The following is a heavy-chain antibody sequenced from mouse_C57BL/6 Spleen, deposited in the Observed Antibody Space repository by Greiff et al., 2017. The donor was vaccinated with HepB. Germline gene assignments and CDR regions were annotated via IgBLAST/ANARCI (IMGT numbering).Heavy chain of an antibody. CDR3: ARGGMDY. J-gene: IGHJ4*01. CDR1: GYAFTNYL. CDR2: INPGSGGT. V-gene: IGHV1-54*01. Sequence: VQLQQSGAELVRPGTSVKVSCKASGYAFTNYLIEWVKQRPGQGLEWIGVINPGSGGTNYNEKFKGKATLTADKSSSTAYMQLSSLTSEDSAVYVCARGGMDYWGQGTSVTVSS.